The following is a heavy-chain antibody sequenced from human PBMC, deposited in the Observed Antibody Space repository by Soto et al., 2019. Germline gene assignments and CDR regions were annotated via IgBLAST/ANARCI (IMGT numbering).Heavy chain of an antibody. CDR1: GATFKSFT. D-gene: IGHD6-19*01. CDR2: IIPIFETA. CDR3: ATKGVSGWFFDY. V-gene: IGHV1-69*13. J-gene: IGHJ4*02. Sequence: SVKVSCKAPGATFKSFTFTWVRQAPGQGLEWMGGIIPIFETANYAQKFQDRVTITADESTSTVYMELSSLRSAATAVYYCATKGVSGWFFDYWGRGTVVTVAS.